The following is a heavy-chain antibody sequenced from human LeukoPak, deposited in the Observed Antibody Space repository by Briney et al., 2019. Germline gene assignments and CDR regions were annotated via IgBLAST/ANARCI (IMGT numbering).Heavy chain of an antibody. CDR1: GGSISSGGYY. V-gene: IGHV4-31*03. CDR3: ARGKDIVVVPAAPRWFDP. Sequence: SQTLSLTCTVSGGSISSGGYYWSWIRQHPGKGLEWIGYIYYSGSTYYNPSLKSRVTISVDTSKNQFSLKLSSVTAADTAVYYCARGKDIVVVPAAPRWFDPWGQETLVTVSS. CDR2: IYYSGST. J-gene: IGHJ5*02. D-gene: IGHD2-2*01.